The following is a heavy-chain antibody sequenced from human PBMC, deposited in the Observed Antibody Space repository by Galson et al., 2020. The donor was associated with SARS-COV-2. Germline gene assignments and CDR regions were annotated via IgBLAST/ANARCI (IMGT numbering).Heavy chain of an antibody. CDR2: IIPMVNIT. V-gene: IGHV1-69*05. Sequence: SVKVSCKASGGTFSSYSLSWVRQAPGQGLEWMGRIIPMVNITYYAQHLQDRVTITTDESTSTTYMDLSSLRSEDTAIYYCARIASMTGSCYWGRGTLVTVPS. D-gene: IGHD3-9*01. J-gene: IGHJ4*02. CDR1: GGTFSSYS. CDR3: ARIASMTGSCY.